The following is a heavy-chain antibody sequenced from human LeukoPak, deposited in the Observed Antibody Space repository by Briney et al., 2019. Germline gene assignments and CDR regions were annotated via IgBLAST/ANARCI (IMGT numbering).Heavy chain of an antibody. CDR1: GFTFSSYS. CDR2: ISSSSSYI. V-gene: IGHV3-21*01. J-gene: IGHJ4*02. Sequence: GGSLRLSCAASGFTFSSYSMNWVRQAPGKGLEWVSSISSSSSYIYYADSVKGRFTISRDNAKNSLYLQMNSLRAEDTAVYYCARDGFGYSSSWYLDYWSRGTLVTVSS. D-gene: IGHD6-13*01. CDR3: ARDGFGYSSSWYLDY.